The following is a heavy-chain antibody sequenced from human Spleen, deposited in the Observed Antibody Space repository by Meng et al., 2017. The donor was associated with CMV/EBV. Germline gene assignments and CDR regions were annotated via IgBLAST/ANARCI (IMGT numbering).Heavy chain of an antibody. CDR1: GFTFSSYG. CDR2: IRYDGSNK. CDR3: ARLSEVVGRNPSRFLRS. Sequence: GGSLRLSCAASGFTFSSYGMHWVRQAPGKGLEWVAFIRYDGSNKYYADSVKGRFTISRDNSKNTLYLQMTSLTAEDTAIYYCARLSEVVGRNPSRFLRSWGQGTLVTVSS. D-gene: IGHD1-14*01. V-gene: IGHV3-30*02. J-gene: IGHJ5*02.